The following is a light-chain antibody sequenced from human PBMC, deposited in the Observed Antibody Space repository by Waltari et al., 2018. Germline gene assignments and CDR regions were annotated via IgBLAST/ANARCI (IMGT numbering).Light chain of an antibody. J-gene: IGKJ3*01. CDR2: SVS. V-gene: IGKV1-17*01. CDR1: QGVSHN. Sequence: DVQMTQSPSSLSASVGERVTITCRASQGVSHNLSWYQQKPGTRPKRLIYSVSKLDTGVPSTSSGSGSVTEFTLTISSLQPEDFASYYCLQYNSHPFTFGPGTRLDIK. CDR3: LQYNSHPFT.